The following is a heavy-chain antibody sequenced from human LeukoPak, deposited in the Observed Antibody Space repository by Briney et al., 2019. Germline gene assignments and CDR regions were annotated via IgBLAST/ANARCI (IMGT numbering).Heavy chain of an antibody. CDR1: GYSISSGYF. J-gene: IGHJ4*02. V-gene: IGHV4-38-2*02. Sequence: PSETLSLTCTVSGYSISSGYFWGWIRQPPGKGLEWIASIYHSGSTNYNPSLKSRVTISVDTSKNQFPLKLSSVTAADTAVYYCARHRPRRDSSGFFDYWGQGTLVTVSS. D-gene: IGHD3-22*01. CDR3: ARHRPRRDSSGFFDY. CDR2: IYHSGST.